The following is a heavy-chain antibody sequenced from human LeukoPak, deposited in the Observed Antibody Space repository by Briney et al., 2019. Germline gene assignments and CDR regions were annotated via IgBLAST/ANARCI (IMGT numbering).Heavy chain of an antibody. D-gene: IGHD4-17*01. J-gene: IGHJ4*02. Sequence: GGSLRLSCAASGFTFSSYAMSWVRQAPGKGLEWVSAISGSGGSTYYADSVKGQFTISRDNSKNTLYLQMNSLGAEDTAVYYCAKEPDYGDYFDYWGQGTLVTVSS. V-gene: IGHV3-23*01. CDR2: ISGSGGST. CDR3: AKEPDYGDYFDY. CDR1: GFTFSSYA.